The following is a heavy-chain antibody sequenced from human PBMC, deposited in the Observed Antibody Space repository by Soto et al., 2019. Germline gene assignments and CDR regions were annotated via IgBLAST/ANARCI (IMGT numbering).Heavy chain of an antibody. J-gene: IGHJ4*02. D-gene: IGHD3-3*01. CDR3: ARDPRDDNYDRYFDY. CDR1: GFTFSSYS. CDR2: ISSSSSTI. V-gene: IGHV3-48*02. Sequence: GGSLRLSCAASGFTFSSYSMNWVRQAPGKGLEWVSYISSSSSTIYYADSVKGRFTISRDNAKNSLYLQMNSLRDEDTAVYYCARDPRDDNYDRYFDYWGQGTLVTVSS.